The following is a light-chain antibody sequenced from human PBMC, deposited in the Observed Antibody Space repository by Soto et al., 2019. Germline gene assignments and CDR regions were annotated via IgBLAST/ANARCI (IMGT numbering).Light chain of an antibody. CDR1: QSVSSSY. CDR2: DAS. V-gene: IGKV3-20*01. Sequence: EIVLTQSPGTLSLSPGERATLSCRSSQSVSSSYLAWYQQKPGQAPRLLIYDASSRATGIPDRFSGSGSGTDFTLTISRLEPEDSAVYYCQQYGSSPTFGQGTKVEIQ. CDR3: QQYGSSPT. J-gene: IGKJ1*01.